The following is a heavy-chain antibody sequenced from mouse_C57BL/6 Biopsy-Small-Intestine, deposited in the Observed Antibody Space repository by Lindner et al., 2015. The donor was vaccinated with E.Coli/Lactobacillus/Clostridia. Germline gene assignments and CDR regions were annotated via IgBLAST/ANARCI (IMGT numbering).Heavy chain of an antibody. J-gene: IGHJ2*01. CDR1: GYTFTDYN. V-gene: IGHV1-34*01. CDR2: IYPNSGGI. Sequence: VQLQESGPELVKPGASVKISCKASGYTFTDYNMDWVKQSHGKSLEWIGYIYPNSGGIDYNQKFKSKATLTVDKSSSTAYMELHSLTSEDSAVYYCVRYWGDYWGQGTTLTVSS. D-gene: IGHD4-1*01. CDR3: VRYWGDY.